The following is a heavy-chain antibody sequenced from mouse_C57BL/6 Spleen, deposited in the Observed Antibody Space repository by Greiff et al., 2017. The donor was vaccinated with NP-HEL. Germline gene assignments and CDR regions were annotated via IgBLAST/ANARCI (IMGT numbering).Heavy chain of an antibody. CDR3: AGDGNPYAMYY. V-gene: IGHV5-17*01. J-gene: IGHJ4*01. CDR2: ISSGSSTI. CDR1: GFTFSDYG. Sequence: EVHLVESGGGLVKPGGSLKLSCAASGFTFSDYGMHWVRQAPEKGLEWVAYISSGSSTIYYVDTVKGRFTIYRDNDKNTLFLQMTSPRSEDTAMYYCAGDGNPYAMYYWGQGTSVTVSS. D-gene: IGHD2-1*01.